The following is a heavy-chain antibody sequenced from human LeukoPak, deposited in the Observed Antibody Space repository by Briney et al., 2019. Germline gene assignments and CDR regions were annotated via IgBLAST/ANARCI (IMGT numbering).Heavy chain of an antibody. V-gene: IGHV1-24*01. Sequence: VASVKVSCKVSGYTLTELSMHWVRQAPGKGLEWMGGFDPEDGETIYAQKFQVRVTMTEDTSTDTAYMELSSLRSEDTAVYYCATVVRGYYYDSKPDHGWFDPWGQGTLVTVSS. CDR3: ATVVRGYYYDSKPDHGWFDP. CDR2: FDPEDGET. D-gene: IGHD3-22*01. CDR1: GYTLTELS. J-gene: IGHJ5*02.